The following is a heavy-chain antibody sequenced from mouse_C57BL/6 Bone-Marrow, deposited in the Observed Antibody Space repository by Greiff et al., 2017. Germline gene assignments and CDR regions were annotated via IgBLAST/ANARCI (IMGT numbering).Heavy chain of an antibody. CDR2: ISDGGSYT. V-gene: IGHV5-4*01. CDR3: ARDSGNFDY. Sequence: EVHLVESGGGLVKPGGSLKLSCAASGFTFSSYAMSWVRQTPEKRLEWVATISDGGSYTYYPDNVKGRFTISRDNAKNNLYLQMSHLKSEDTAMYYCARDSGNFDYWGQGTTLTVAS. CDR1: GFTFSSYA. J-gene: IGHJ2*01. D-gene: IGHD1-3*01.